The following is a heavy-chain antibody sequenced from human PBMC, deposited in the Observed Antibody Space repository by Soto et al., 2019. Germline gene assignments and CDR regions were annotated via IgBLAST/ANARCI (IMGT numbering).Heavy chain of an antibody. D-gene: IGHD3-22*01. V-gene: IGHV5-51*01. Sequence: PGESLKISCKGSGYSFTSYWIGWVGQMPGKGLEWMGIIYPGDSDTRYSPSFQGQVTISADKSISTAYLQWSSLKASDTAMYYCAAKYYYDSSGYYYEYYFDYWGQGTLVTVSS. CDR2: IYPGDSDT. J-gene: IGHJ4*02. CDR3: AAKYYYDSSGYYYEYYFDY. CDR1: GYSFTSYW.